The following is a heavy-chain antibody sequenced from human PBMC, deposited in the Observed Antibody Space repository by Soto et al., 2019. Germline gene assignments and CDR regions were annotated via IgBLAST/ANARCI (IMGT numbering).Heavy chain of an antibody. CDR2: IKQDGSEK. V-gene: IGHV3-7*01. CDR1: GFTFSSYW. D-gene: IGHD3-3*01. Sequence: GGSLRLSCAASGFTFSSYWMSWFRQTPGKGLEWVANIKQDGSEKYYVDSVKGRFTISRDNAKNSLYLQMNSLRAEDTAVYYCARGSGNFWSGYYYFDYWGQGTLVTVS. CDR3: ARGSGNFWSGYYYFDY. J-gene: IGHJ4*02.